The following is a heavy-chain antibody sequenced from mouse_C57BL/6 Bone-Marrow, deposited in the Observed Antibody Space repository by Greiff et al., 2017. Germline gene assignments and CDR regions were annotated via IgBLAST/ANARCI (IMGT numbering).Heavy chain of an antibody. D-gene: IGHD2-3*01. J-gene: IGHJ1*03. CDR2: ILPGRGST. Sequence: QVQLQQSGAELMKPGASVKLSCKATGYTFTGYWIEWVKQRPGHGLEWIGEILPGRGSTNYNEKFKGKATFTADTSSNTAYMQLSSLTTEDSAIYYCARWLLRWDYWYFDVWGTGTTVTVSS. CDR3: ARWLLRWDYWYFDV. V-gene: IGHV1-9*01. CDR1: GYTFTGYW.